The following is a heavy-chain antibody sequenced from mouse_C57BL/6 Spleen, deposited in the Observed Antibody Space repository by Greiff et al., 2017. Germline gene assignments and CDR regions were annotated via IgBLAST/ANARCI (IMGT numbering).Heavy chain of an antibody. CDR1: GFTFSSYA. CDR3: TRDDVLSDAMDD. J-gene: IGHJ4*01. CDR2: ISSGGDYI. V-gene: IGHV5-9-1*02. Sequence: EVKLQESGEGLVKPGGSLKLSCAASGFTFSSYAMSWVRQTPEKRLEWVAYISSGGDYIYYADHVKGRFTISRDNARHTLYLQMSSLKSEDTAMYYCTRDDVLSDAMDDWGQGTSVTVSS. D-gene: IGHD2-3*01.